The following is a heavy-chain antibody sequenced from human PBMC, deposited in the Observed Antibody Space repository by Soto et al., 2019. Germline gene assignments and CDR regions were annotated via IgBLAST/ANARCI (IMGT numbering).Heavy chain of an antibody. Sequence: PGGSLRLSCAASGFSFSDYVINWVRQAPGKGLEWVSTFSGPGQNTFYAESVKGRFTMSRDTSKNTVFLQMNSLRAEDTAVYYCAKGKRILNTYCACAPCGQGTMVTVPQ. CDR1: GFSFSDYV. V-gene: IGHV3-23*01. CDR3: AKGKRILNTYCACAP. D-gene: IGHD2-8*02. J-gene: IGHJ5*02. CDR2: FSGPGQNT.